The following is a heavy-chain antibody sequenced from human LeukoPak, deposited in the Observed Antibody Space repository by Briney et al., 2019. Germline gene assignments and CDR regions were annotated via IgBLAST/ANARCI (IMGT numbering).Heavy chain of an antibody. CDR2: IYHSGSI. CDR3: ARYYYDSSGAYYFDY. J-gene: IGHJ4*02. CDR1: GGSISSGGYS. V-gene: IGHV4-30-2*01. D-gene: IGHD3-22*01. Sequence: SQTLSLTCAVSGGSISSGGYSWSWIRQPPGKGLEWIGYIYHSGSIYYNPSLKSRVTISVDRSKNQFSLKLSSVTAADTAVYYCARYYYDSSGAYYFDYWGQGTLVTVSS.